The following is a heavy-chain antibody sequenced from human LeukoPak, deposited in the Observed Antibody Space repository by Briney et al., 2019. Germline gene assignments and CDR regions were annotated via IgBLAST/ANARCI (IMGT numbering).Heavy chain of an antibody. CDR2: IKPDGSEK. CDR3: ARDWAKYSSSSYYFDY. D-gene: IGHD6-6*01. J-gene: IGHJ4*02. V-gene: IGHV3-7*01. Sequence: GGSLRLSCAASEFTFSRHWMNWVRQAPGKGLEWVANIKPDGSEKYYVDSVKGRFTISRDNAKNSLYLQMNSLRAEDTAVYYCARDWAKYSSSSYYFDYWGQGTLVTVSS. CDR1: EFTFSRHW.